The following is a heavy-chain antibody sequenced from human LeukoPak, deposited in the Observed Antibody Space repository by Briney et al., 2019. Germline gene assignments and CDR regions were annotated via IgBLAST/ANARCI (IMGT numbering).Heavy chain of an antibody. D-gene: IGHD6-13*01. V-gene: IGHV3-74*01. CDR1: GFTFSSYW. Sequence: GGSLRLSCAASGFTFSSYWMHWVRHAPGKGPVWVSRINTDGSSTSYADSVKGRFTISRDNAKNTLYLQMNSLRAEDTAVYYCARQSYSSSFDYYYYYYMDVWGKGTTVTVSS. CDR2: INTDGSST. J-gene: IGHJ6*03. CDR3: ARQSYSSSFDYYYYYYMDV.